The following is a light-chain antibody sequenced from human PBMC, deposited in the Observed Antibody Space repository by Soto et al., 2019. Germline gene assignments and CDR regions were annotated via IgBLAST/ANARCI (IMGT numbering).Light chain of an antibody. CDR2: DVN. CDR3: SAHGGTNPDV. CDR1: ASDIGGYTF. Sequence: QSVLTQPPSASGSPGQSVAISCTGTASDIGGYTFVSWYHQHPGNAPKLLINDVNKRPSGVPDRFSGSRSGNTDALAVSGRQAEDEADGDCSAHGGTNPDVFASGTKLTV. J-gene: IGLJ1*01. V-gene: IGLV2-8*01.